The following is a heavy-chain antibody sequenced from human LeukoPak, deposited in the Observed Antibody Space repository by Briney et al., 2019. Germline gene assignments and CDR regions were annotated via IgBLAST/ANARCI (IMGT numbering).Heavy chain of an antibody. J-gene: IGHJ4*01. CDR2: INGHGNTT. CDR1: GFTRSNIW. D-gene: IGHD6-13*01. CDR3: SRGREYISNWNPFDF. Sequence: AGSLRLSCAASGFTRSNIWMHWVRQVPGKGLVWVSSINGHGNTTKYADSVRGRFTISRDNAKNTLFLQMYSLRADDTAVYFCSRGREYISNWNPFDFWGHGTLVTVSS. V-gene: IGHV3-74*01.